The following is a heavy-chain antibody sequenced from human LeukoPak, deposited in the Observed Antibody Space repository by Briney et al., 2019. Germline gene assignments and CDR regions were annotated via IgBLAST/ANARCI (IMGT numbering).Heavy chain of an antibody. CDR3: ASDYYYGSGKA. V-gene: IGHV4-39*07. J-gene: IGHJ3*01. Sequence: SETLSLTCTVSGGSISSINYYWGWIRQPPGKGLEWIGSIYYSGSTYYNPPLKSRFTISVDTSQNQFSLKESSVTAADTAVYYCASDYYYGSGKAWGQGTMVTVSS. CDR1: GGSISSINYY. D-gene: IGHD3-10*01. CDR2: IYYSGST.